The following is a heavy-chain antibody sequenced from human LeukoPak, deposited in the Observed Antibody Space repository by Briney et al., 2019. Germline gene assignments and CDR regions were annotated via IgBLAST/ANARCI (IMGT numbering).Heavy chain of an antibody. D-gene: IGHD5-24*01. V-gene: IGHV4-34*01. CDR2: INHGGST. CDR1: GGSFSGYY. CDR3: ARKREGYNCFDS. Sequence: PSETLSLTCAVYGGSFSGYYWTWIRQSPGKGLEWIGEINHGGSTNFNASLKSRVTLSVDTSRNQFSLKLDSMTAADTSVYYCARKREGYNCFDSWGQGTLVTVSS. J-gene: IGHJ4*02.